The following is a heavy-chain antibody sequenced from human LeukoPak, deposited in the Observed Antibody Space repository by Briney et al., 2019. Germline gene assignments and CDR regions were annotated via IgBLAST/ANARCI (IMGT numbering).Heavy chain of an antibody. CDR1: GFTFSRYG. D-gene: IGHD1-1*01. CDR3: ARSGRTTGTTPLEFDY. Sequence: QSGGTLRLSCAASGFTFSRYGMSWVRQAPGKGLKWVSAISGSGGSTYYADSVKGRFTISRDNSKNTLYLQMNSLRAEDTAVYYCARSGRTTGTTPLEFDYWGQGTLVTVSS. J-gene: IGHJ4*02. CDR2: ISGSGGST. V-gene: IGHV3-23*01.